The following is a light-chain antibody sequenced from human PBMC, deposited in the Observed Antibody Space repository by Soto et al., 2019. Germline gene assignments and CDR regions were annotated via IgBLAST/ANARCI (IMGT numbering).Light chain of an antibody. CDR2: SAS. Sequence: ENVLTQSPGTLSLSPGERATLSCRASQSVSSSHLAWYQQKPGQAPRLLIYSASSRATGIPDRFSGSGSGTDFTLTISRLEPEDFAVYYCQQYGSLSWTFGQGTKVDI. CDR1: QSVSSSH. CDR3: QQYGSLSWT. V-gene: IGKV3-20*01. J-gene: IGKJ1*01.